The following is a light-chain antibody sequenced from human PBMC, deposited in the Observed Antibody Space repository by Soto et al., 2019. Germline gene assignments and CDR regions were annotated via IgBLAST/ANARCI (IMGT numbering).Light chain of an antibody. J-gene: IGKJ2*01. CDR1: QSLVFRSGNIY. CDR3: LQGTHWTFA. Sequence: DVVMTQSPLSLPVTLGQPASISCRSSQSLVFRSGNIYLTWFQQSPGHAPRRLIYKVSDRESGVSDSFSGGGSDTNFTLRISRVEPEDVGVFFGLQGTHWTFAFGQGTKLEI. CDR2: KVS. V-gene: IGKV2-30*01.